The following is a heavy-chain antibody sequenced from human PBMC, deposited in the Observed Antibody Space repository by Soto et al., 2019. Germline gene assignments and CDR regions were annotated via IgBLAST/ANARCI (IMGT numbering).Heavy chain of an antibody. CDR3: ARVHRSPLTADDQGAWIPYYAMDV. D-gene: IGHD1-20*01. J-gene: IGHJ6*02. CDR1: GGSVSSRSFY. CDR2: IHDSYST. Sequence: ETLSLTCTVSGGSVSSRSFYWSWLRQSPGRGLEWIGYIHDSYSTNYSPSLKSRVTISVDTSKNQFALRLRSVTTADTAVYYCARVHRSPLTADDQGAWIPYYAMDVWGQGTTVTVSS. V-gene: IGHV4-61*01.